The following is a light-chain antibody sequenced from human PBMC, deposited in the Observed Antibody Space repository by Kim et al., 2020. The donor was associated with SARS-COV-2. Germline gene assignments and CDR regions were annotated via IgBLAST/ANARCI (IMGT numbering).Light chain of an antibody. J-gene: IGLJ2*01. V-gene: IGLV2-14*03. CDR1: SSDVGGYNY. Sequence: PGQSITISCTGTSSDVGGYNYVSWYQQHPGKAPKLMIYDVSKRPSGVSNRFSGSKSGNTASLTISGLQAEDEADYYCSSYTSSTVVFGGGTQLTVL. CDR3: SSYTSSTVV. CDR2: DVS.